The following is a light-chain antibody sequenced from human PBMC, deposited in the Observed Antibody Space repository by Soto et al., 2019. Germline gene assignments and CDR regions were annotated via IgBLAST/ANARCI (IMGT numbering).Light chain of an antibody. V-gene: IGKV1-39*01. Sequence: DIRSTRSPSSLARSFVVIINITCRASQEMKNCLAGFQLKPGKGSKHLIYGASSLQSGVPSRFSGSGSETDFTLTISSLQPADFATYSCQQSYSTTWTFGQGTKVDIK. CDR3: QQSYSTTWT. CDR2: GAS. J-gene: IGKJ1*01. CDR1: QEMKNC.